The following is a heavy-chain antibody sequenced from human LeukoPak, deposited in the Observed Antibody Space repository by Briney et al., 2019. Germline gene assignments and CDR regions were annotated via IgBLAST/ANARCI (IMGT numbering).Heavy chain of an antibody. CDR2: TKPVVSEK. J-gene: IGHJ4*02. CDR3: ATNYGGNPFDY. V-gene: IGHV3-7*01. D-gene: IGHD4-23*01. CDR1: GSSLNTYW. Sequence: PRRSRGLASAVDGSSLNTYWMGCVRSPAGRVSGWVANTKPVVSEKYYMGSRKGPFTASRDNAKNSMYLQMNSLRAEDTAVYYGATNYGGNPFDYWGQGTLVTVSS.